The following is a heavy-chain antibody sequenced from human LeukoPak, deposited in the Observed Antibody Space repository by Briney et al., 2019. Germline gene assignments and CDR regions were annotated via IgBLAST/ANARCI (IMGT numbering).Heavy chain of an antibody. CDR2: ISSSTTYI. Sequence: GGSLRLSCAASGFTFSTYSMNWARRAPGMGLEWVSSISSSTTYIYYADSMKGRFTVSRDDAKNSLYLQMHSLRAEDTAVYYCARSGDYGDYGGSTDAFDFWGQGTMVTVSS. V-gene: IGHV3-21*01. D-gene: IGHD4-17*01. CDR3: ARSGDYGDYGGSTDAFDF. J-gene: IGHJ3*01. CDR1: GFTFSTYS.